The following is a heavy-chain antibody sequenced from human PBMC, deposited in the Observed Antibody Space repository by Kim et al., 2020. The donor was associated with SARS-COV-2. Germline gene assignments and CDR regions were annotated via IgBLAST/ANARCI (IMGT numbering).Heavy chain of an antibody. J-gene: IGHJ4*02. V-gene: IGHV3-33*01. CDR3: ARDRAGRSMDY. Sequence: YYVAPVKGRFTISRDSSKSTVYLEMNNLRADDTAVYYCARDRAGRSMDYWGQGTLVTVSS. D-gene: IGHD6-6*01.